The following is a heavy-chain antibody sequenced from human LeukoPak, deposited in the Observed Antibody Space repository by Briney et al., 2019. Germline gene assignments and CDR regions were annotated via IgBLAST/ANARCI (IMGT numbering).Heavy chain of an antibody. D-gene: IGHD2-2*01. Sequence: ASVKVSCKASGYTFTSYGISWVRQAPGQGLEWMGWISAYNGNTNYAQKLQGRVTMTTDTSTSTAYMELSSLRSEDTAMYYCATSIEYCSSRGCYHWFDPWGQGTLVTVSS. J-gene: IGHJ5*02. CDR1: GYTFTSYG. CDR2: ISAYNGNT. CDR3: ATSIEYCSSRGCYHWFDP. V-gene: IGHV1-18*04.